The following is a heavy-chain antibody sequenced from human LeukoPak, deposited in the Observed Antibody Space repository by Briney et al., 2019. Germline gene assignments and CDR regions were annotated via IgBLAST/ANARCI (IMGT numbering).Heavy chain of an antibody. Sequence: SETLSLTCTVSGGSISSYYWSWIRQPPGKGLEWIGYIYCSGSTNYNPSLKSRVTISVDTSKNQFSLKLSSVTAADTAVYYCARHGAGEDRIEMATIDYWGQGTLVTVSS. J-gene: IGHJ4*02. V-gene: IGHV4-59*08. CDR2: IYCSGST. CDR3: ARHGAGEDRIEMATIDY. D-gene: IGHD5-24*01. CDR1: GGSISSYY.